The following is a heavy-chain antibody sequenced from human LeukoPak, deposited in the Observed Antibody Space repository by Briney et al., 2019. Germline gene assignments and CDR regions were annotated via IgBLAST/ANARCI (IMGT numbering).Heavy chain of an antibody. Sequence: PGGSLRLSCAASGFTFSSYAMNWVRQAPGKGLEWVANIKQDGSEKYYVDSVKGRFTISRDNAKNSLYLQMNSLRAEDTAVYYCARDGESVWVVPAAPYYYYGMDVWGQGTTVTVSS. CDR1: GFTFSSYA. D-gene: IGHD2-2*01. J-gene: IGHJ6*02. CDR3: ARDGESVWVVPAAPYYYYGMDV. V-gene: IGHV3-7*03. CDR2: IKQDGSEK.